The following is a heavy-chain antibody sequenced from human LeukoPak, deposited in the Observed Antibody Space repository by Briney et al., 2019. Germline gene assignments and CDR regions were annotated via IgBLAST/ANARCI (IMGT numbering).Heavy chain of an antibody. CDR3: ARGEWELLKTPPRPFDY. Sequence: SETLSLTCTVSGGSISSGGYYWSWIRQHPGKGLEWIGYIYYSGSTYYNPSLKSRVTISVDTSKNQFSLKLSSVTAADTAVYYCARGEWELLKTPPRPFDYWGQGTLVTVSS. CDR2: IYYSGST. CDR1: GGSISSGGYY. J-gene: IGHJ4*02. V-gene: IGHV4-31*03. D-gene: IGHD1-26*01.